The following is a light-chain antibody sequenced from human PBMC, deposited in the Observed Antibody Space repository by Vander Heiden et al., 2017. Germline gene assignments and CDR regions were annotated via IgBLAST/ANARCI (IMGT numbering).Light chain of an antibody. Sequence: DIQMTQSPSSLSASVGDRVTITCRASQSISTFLNWYQQREGKAPKLLIYAASSLQSGVPARVSGSGSGKDFTLTISSLQPEDFATYYCQQSYSTPRLFTFGPGTKVDIK. V-gene: IGKV1-39*01. CDR2: AAS. CDR3: QQSYSTPRLFT. J-gene: IGKJ3*01. CDR1: QSISTF.